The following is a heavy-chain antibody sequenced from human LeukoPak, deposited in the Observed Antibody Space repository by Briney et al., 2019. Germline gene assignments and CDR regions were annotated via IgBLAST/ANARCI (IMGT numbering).Heavy chain of an antibody. V-gene: IGHV3-53*01. CDR1: GFTVSSNY. CDR2: IYSGGST. Sequence: GGSLRLSCAASGFTVSSNYMSWVRQAPGKGLEWVSVIYSGGSTYYADSVKGRFTISRDNSKNTLYLQMNSLRAEDTAVYYCAREGEGEPQFDYWGQGTLVTVSS. D-gene: IGHD3-16*01. CDR3: AREGEGEPQFDY. J-gene: IGHJ4*02.